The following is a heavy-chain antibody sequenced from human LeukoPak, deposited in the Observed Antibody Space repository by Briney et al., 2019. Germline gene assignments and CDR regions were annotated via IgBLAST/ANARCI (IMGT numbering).Heavy chain of an antibody. CDR1: GYTFTSYG. Sequence: ASVKVSCKASGYTFTSYGISWVRQAPGQGLEWMGWISAYNGNTNYAQKLQGRVTMTTDTSTSTAYVELRSLRSDDTAVHYCARDEHYDSSGYSDAFDIWGQGTMVTVSS. CDR2: ISAYNGNT. J-gene: IGHJ3*02. D-gene: IGHD3-22*01. CDR3: ARDEHYDSSGYSDAFDI. V-gene: IGHV1-18*01.